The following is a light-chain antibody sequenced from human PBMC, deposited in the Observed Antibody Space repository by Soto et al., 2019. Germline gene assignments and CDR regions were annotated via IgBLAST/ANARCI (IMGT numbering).Light chain of an antibody. CDR1: QSISGW. Sequence: GDRVTITCRASQSISGWLAWYQQKPGKAPKLLIYKASTLESGVPSRFSGSGSGTEFILTISSLQPDDFATYYCQQYIRYSWTFGQGTKVDIK. CDR3: QQYIRYSWT. J-gene: IGKJ1*01. CDR2: KAS. V-gene: IGKV1-5*03.